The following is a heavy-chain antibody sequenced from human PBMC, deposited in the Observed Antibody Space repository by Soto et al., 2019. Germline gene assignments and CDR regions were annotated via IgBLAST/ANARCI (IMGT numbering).Heavy chain of an antibody. D-gene: IGHD3-3*01. CDR3: ARDVDYDFWSGYPDAFDI. CDR1: GYTFTSYG. V-gene: IGHV1-2*02. Sequence: GASVKVSCKASGYTFTSYGISWVRQAPGQGLEWMGWINPNSGGTNYAQKFQGRVTMTRDTPISTAYMELSRLRSDDTAVYYCARDVDYDFWSGYPDAFDIWGQGTMVTVSS. CDR2: INPNSGGT. J-gene: IGHJ3*02.